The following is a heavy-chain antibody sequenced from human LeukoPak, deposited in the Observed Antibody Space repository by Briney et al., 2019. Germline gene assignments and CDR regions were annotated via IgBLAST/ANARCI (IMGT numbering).Heavy chain of an antibody. V-gene: IGHV3-21*01. CDR2: VTSGGSYI. Sequence: GGSLRLSCAASGFTFSSYNMNWVRQAPGKGLEWVSSVTSGGSYIYYPDSVKGRFTISRDNAKNSLYLQMNSLRAEDTAVYYCARETSYCSGGSCYYGMDVWGQGTTVTVSS. CDR3: ARETSYCSGGSCYYGMDV. J-gene: IGHJ6*02. CDR1: GFTFSSYN. D-gene: IGHD2-15*01.